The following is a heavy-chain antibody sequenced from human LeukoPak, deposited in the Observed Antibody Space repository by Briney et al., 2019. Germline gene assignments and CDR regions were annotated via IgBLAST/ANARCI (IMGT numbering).Heavy chain of an antibody. D-gene: IGHD3-3*01. V-gene: IGHV4-4*07. CDR1: GGSISSYY. Sequence: PSETLSLTXTVSGGSISSYYWSWIRQPAGKGLEWIGRIYTSGSTNYNPSLKSRVTMSVDTSKNQSSLKLSSVTAADTAVYYCARGEEVPRFLEWNWFDPWGQGTLVTVSS. CDR3: ARGEEVPRFLEWNWFDP. CDR2: IYTSGST. J-gene: IGHJ5*02.